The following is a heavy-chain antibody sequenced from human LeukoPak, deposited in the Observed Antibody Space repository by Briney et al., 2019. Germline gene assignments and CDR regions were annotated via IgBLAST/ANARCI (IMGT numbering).Heavy chain of an antibody. Sequence: GGSLRLSCAASGFTVSSNYMTWVRQAPGKGLEWVSVMYTLGNTYYADSVKGRFTISRDNSKNTLYLQMNSLRPEDTAVYFCVSTTVTNAWGQGTLVTVSS. V-gene: IGHV3-66*02. CDR3: VSTTVTNA. CDR2: MYTLGNT. J-gene: IGHJ5*02. D-gene: IGHD4-11*01. CDR1: GFTVSSNY.